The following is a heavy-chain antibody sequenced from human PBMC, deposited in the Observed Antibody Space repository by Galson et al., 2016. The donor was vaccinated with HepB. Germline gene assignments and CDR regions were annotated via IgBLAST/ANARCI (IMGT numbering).Heavy chain of an antibody. Sequence: YYNASLKTRVTISVDASKDQLSLRLYLQMNNLRDEDTAVYYCAREDRYSSGSFDYWGQGTLVTVSS. V-gene: IGHV4-39*07. CDR3: AREDRYSSGSFDY. J-gene: IGHJ4*02. D-gene: IGHD3-22*01.